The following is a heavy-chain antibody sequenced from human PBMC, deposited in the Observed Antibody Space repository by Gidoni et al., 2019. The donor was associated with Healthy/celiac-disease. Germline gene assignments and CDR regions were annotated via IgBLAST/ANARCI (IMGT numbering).Heavy chain of an antibody. Sequence: EVQLVESGGGLIQPGGSLRLSCAASGFTVSSNYMSWVRQAPGKGLEWVSVIYSGGSTYYADSVKGRFTISRDNSKNTLYLQMNSLRAEDTAVYYCAAANDFWSAPFDYWGQGTLVTVSS. CDR1: GFTVSSNY. J-gene: IGHJ4*02. CDR3: AAANDFWSAPFDY. D-gene: IGHD3-3*01. CDR2: IYSGGST. V-gene: IGHV3-53*01.